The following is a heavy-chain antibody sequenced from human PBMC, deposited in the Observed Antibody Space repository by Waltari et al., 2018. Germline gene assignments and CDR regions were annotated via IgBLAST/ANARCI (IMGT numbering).Heavy chain of an antibody. CDR1: GFTFRSYS. CDR3: AKAFYSSSYYFDY. V-gene: IGHV3-23*04. Sequence: EVQLVESGGGLVQPGGSLRLSCAASGFTFRSYSMSWVRQAPGKGLEWVSAISGSGGSTYYADSVKGRFTISRDNSKNTLYLQMNSLRAEDTAVYYCAKAFYSSSYYFDYWGQGTLVTVSS. J-gene: IGHJ4*02. D-gene: IGHD6-6*01. CDR2: ISGSGGST.